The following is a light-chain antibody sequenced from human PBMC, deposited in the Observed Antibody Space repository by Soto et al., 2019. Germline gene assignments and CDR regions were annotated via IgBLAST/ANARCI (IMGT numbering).Light chain of an antibody. Sequence: EIVLTQSPGTLSLSPGERATLSCRASQSVSSSYLAWYQQKPGQAPRLLIYGASSRATGIPDRFSGSGSGTDFTLIISRLEPEDFAVYYCQQYCSSPSTFRQGTKVEIK. V-gene: IGKV3-20*01. CDR2: GAS. J-gene: IGKJ1*01. CDR3: QQYCSSPST. CDR1: QSVSSSY.